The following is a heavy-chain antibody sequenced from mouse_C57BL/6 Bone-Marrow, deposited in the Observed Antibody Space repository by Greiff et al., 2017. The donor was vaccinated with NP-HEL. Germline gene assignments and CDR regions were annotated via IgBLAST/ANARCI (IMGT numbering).Heavy chain of an antibody. J-gene: IGHJ3*01. CDR1: GYAFSSSW. CDR3: ARESNSWFAY. V-gene: IGHV1-82*01. CDR2: IYPGDGDT. D-gene: IGHD2-5*01. Sequence: VKLQESGPELVKPGASVKISCKASGYAFSSSWMNWVKQRPGKGLEWIGRIYPGDGDTNYNGKFKGKATLTADKSSSTAYMQLSSLTSEDSAVYFCARESNSWFAYWGQGTLVTVS.